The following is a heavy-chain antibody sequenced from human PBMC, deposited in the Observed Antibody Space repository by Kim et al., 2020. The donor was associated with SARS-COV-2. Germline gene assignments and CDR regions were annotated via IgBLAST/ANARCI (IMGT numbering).Heavy chain of an antibody. D-gene: IGHD4-17*01. CDR2: IWYDGSNK. V-gene: IGHV3-33*01. CDR3: AREGDDYGDMISHWFDP. J-gene: IGHJ5*02. Sequence: GGSLRLSCAASGFTFSSYGMHWVRQAPGKGLEWVAVIWYDGSNKYYADSVKGRFTISRDNSKNTLYLQMNSLRAEDTAVYYCAREGDDYGDMISHWFDPWGQGTLVTVSS. CDR1: GFTFSSYG.